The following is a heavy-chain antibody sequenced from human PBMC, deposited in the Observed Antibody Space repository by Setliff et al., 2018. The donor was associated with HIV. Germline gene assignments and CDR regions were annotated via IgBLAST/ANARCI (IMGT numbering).Heavy chain of an antibody. Sequence: GGSLRLSCEVSGFVFSDFWMSWVRQAPGKGLEWVSFISSSSTYIYYADSVKGRFSISRDNSKNTLFLQMNSLGGEETAVYYCARDQGGGVWKDEFHYMAVWGKGTTVTVSS. D-gene: IGHD1-1*01. CDR2: ISSSSTYI. V-gene: IGHV3-21*01. J-gene: IGHJ6*03. CDR1: GFVFSDFW. CDR3: ARDQGGGVWKDEFHYMAV.